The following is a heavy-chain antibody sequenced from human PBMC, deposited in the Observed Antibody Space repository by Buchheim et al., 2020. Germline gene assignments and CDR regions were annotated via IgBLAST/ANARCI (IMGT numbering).Heavy chain of an antibody. Sequence: EVQLLESGGGLVQPGGSLRLSCAASGFTFSSYAMSWVRQAPGKGLEWVSAIIGSGGSPYYADSGKGRFTISRDNSKNQLYLQMNSLRAEDTAVYYCAKLDSSGWYSIHGMDVWGQGTT. CDR2: IIGSGGSP. CDR3: AKLDSSGWYSIHGMDV. D-gene: IGHD6-19*01. CDR1: GFTFSSYA. V-gene: IGHV3-23*01. J-gene: IGHJ6*02.